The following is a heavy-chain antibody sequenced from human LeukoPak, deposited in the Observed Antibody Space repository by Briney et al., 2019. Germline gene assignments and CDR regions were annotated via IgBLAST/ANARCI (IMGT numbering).Heavy chain of an antibody. Sequence: SVKVICKSSGYTFTSYYMHWVRQPPAQGVEWMGVINLSGGSTSYAQKFQGRVTMTRDTATSTVYMELSSLRSEDTAVYYCARDGPRIAALGEDFDYWGQGTLVTVSS. V-gene: IGHV1-46*01. J-gene: IGHJ4*02. CDR3: ARDGPRIAALGEDFDY. CDR1: GYTFTSYY. D-gene: IGHD6-6*01. CDR2: INLSGGST.